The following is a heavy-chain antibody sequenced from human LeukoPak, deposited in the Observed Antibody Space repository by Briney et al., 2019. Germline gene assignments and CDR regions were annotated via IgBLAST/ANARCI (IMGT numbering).Heavy chain of an antibody. V-gene: IGHV1-8*01. Sequence: ASVKVSCKASGYTFTSYDFNWVRQATGQRPEWMGCMSPNSGDTGYAQKFQDRVTMTRNTSISTAYMELGSLRSDDTAVYYCARGPPNWGYDYWGPGTLVTVSS. J-gene: IGHJ4*02. CDR3: ARGPPNWGYDY. CDR2: MSPNSGDT. CDR1: GYTFTSYD. D-gene: IGHD7-27*01.